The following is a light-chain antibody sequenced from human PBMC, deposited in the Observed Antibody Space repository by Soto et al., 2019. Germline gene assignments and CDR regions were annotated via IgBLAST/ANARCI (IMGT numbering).Light chain of an antibody. CDR2: AAS. CDR3: QHYANSVWT. CDR1: QSVSSSQ. Sequence: IVLTQSPDTLSLSPGERATLSCRASQSVSSSQLVWYQQKPGQAPRLLIYAASSRATGIPDRFSGSGSGXXXXXXXXXLXTEDFAVXYCQHYANSVWTFGQGTKVEIK. J-gene: IGKJ1*01. V-gene: IGKV3-20*01.